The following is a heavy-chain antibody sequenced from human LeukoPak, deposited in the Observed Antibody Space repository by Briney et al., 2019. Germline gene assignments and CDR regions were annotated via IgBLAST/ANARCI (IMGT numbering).Heavy chain of an antibody. D-gene: IGHD1-26*01. CDR1: GFTFNTYW. Sequence: PGGSLRLSCAASGFTFNTYWMHWVRQAPGKGLVWVSRINTDGSSTSYADSVKGRFTISRDNAKNTLYLQMNSLRAEDTAVYYCARDLGSYDAFDIWGQGTMVTVSS. CDR2: INTDGSST. CDR3: ARDLGSYDAFDI. V-gene: IGHV3-74*01. J-gene: IGHJ3*02.